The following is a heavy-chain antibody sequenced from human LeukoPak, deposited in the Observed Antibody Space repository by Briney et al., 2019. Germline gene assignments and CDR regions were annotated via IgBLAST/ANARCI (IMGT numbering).Heavy chain of an antibody. V-gene: IGHV4-39*07. J-gene: IGHJ5*02. CDR3: AGGLAAAAWFDP. CDR2: IYYSGST. Sequence: PSETLSLTCTVSGGSISSSSYYWGWIRQPPGNGLEWIGSIYYSGSTYYNPSLKSRVTISVDTPKNQFSLELSSVTAADTAVYYCAGGLAAAAWFDPWGQGTLVTVSS. CDR1: GGSISSSSYY. D-gene: IGHD6-13*01.